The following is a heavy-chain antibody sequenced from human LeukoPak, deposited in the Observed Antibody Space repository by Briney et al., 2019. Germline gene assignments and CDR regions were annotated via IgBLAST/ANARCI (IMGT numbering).Heavy chain of an antibody. CDR2: ISYDASNK. V-gene: IGHV3-30*18. CDR1: GFTFSSYG. Sequence: GGSLRLSCAASGFTFSSYGMHWVRKAPGKGLEWVAVISYDASNKYYADSVKGRFTISRDNSKNTLYLQMNSLRAEDTAVYYCAKDRVDVAMVPLYGLDVWGQGTTVIVFS. J-gene: IGHJ6*02. CDR3: AKDRVDVAMVPLYGLDV. D-gene: IGHD5-18*01.